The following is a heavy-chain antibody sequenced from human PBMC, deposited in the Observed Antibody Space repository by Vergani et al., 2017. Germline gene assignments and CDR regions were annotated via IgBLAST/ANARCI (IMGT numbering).Heavy chain of an antibody. J-gene: IGHJ4*02. Sequence: QITLKESGPTLVKPTQTLTLTCTFSGFSLSTSGVGVGWIRQPPGKALEWLALIYWDDDKRYSPSLKSRLTITKDTSKNQVVLTMTNMDPVDTATYYCAHRQGYDMLTGRNYFDYWGQGTLVTVSS. CDR2: IYWDDDK. V-gene: IGHV2-5*02. CDR1: GFSLSTSGVG. D-gene: IGHD3-9*01. CDR3: AHRQGYDMLTGRNYFDY.